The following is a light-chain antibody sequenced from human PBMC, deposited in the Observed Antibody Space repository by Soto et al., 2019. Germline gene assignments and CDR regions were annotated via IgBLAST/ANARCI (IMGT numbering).Light chain of an antibody. V-gene: IGKV3D-7*01. CDR3: QHDYNLLT. J-gene: IGKJ4*01. CDR2: GAS. Sequence: IVLTQSPGTLSLSPGERATLSCRASQSVSSNYLAWYQQKPGQAPGLLIYGASTRATAIPARLSGSGSGTDFTLTVSSLQPEDFAVYYCQHDYNLLTFGGGTKVDIK. CDR1: QSVSSNY.